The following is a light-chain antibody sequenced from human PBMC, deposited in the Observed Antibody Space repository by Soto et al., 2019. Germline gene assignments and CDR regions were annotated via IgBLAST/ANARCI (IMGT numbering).Light chain of an antibody. CDR2: DVN. J-gene: IGLJ3*02. CDR1: SSDVGGYNY. V-gene: IGLV2-14*01. Sequence: QSVLTQPASVSGSPGQSITISCTGTSSDVGGYNYVSWYQQRPGKAPKLMIYDVNNRPSGVSNRFSASKSGNTASLTISGLQAEDEVDYYCSSYSSTTTLVFGGGTKLTVL. CDR3: SSYSSTTTLV.